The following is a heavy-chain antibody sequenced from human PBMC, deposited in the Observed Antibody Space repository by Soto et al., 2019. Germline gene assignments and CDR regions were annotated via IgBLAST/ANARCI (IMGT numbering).Heavy chain of an antibody. J-gene: IGHJ1*01. CDR2: IYYSGET. V-gene: IGHV4-39*01. CDR3: ARHGSF. D-gene: IGHD3-16*02. CDR1: GVSISGTSYY. Sequence: QLHLQESGPGLVKPSETLSLTCTVSGVSISGTSYYWGWIRQTPAKGLEWIGTIYYSGETFYNPSLKSRVTISIDTSKNHFSLNLTSVTAADTAIYYCARHGSFWGQGALVTVSS.